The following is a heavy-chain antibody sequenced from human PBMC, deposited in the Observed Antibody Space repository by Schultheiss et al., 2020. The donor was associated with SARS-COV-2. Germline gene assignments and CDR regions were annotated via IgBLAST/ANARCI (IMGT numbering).Heavy chain of an antibody. CDR3: ASMFTMVRGVIIKSHYYYMDV. J-gene: IGHJ6*03. D-gene: IGHD3-10*01. CDR2: INHSGST. Sequence: GSLRLSCAASGGSISSGSYYWSWIRQPPGKGLEWIGEINHSGSTNYNPSLKSRVTISVDTSKNQFSLKLSSVTAADTAVYYCASMFTMVRGVIIKSHYYYMDVWGKGTTVTVSS. V-gene: IGHV4-39*07. CDR1: GGSISSGSYY.